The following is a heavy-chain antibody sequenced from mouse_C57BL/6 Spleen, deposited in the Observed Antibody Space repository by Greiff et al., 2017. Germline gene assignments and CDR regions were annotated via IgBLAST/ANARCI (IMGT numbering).Heavy chain of an antibody. CDR2: INPYNGDT. D-gene: IGHD1-1*01. CDR1: GYSFTGYF. CDR3: AILDGSSYQYYFDY. Sequence: VQLQQSGPELVKPGDSVQISCKASGYSFTGYFMNWVMQSHGKSLEWIGRINPYNGDTFYNQKFKGKATLTVDKSSSTAHMELRSLTSEDSAVYYCAILDGSSYQYYFDYWGQGTTLTVSS. J-gene: IGHJ2*01. V-gene: IGHV1-20*01.